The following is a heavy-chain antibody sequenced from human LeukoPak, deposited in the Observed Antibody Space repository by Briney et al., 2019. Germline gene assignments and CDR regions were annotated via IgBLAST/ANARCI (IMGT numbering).Heavy chain of an antibody. CDR1: GDSISRSTYY. CDR3: ARDRWGVGATEFDY. J-gene: IGHJ4*02. D-gene: IGHD1-26*01. Sequence: SETLSLTCTVSGDSISRSTYYWAWIRQPPGKGLEWIGYIYYSGSTNYNPSLKSRVTISVDTSKNQFSLKLSSVTAADTAVYYCARDRWGVGATEFDYWGQGTLVTVSS. CDR2: IYYSGST. V-gene: IGHV4-61*01.